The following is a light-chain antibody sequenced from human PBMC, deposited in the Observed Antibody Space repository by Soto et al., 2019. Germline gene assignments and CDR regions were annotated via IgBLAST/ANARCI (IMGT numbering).Light chain of an antibody. CDR3: GTWDSSLSAYV. CDR2: DNN. J-gene: IGLJ1*01. Sequence: QSFLTQPPSVSAAPGQKVTISCSGSSSNIGKKYVFWYQQVPGTAPKLLIYDNNKRPSGIPDRFSGSKSGTSATLGITGLQTGDEADYYCGTWDSSLSAYVFGTGTKVTVL. V-gene: IGLV1-51*01. CDR1: SSNIGKKY.